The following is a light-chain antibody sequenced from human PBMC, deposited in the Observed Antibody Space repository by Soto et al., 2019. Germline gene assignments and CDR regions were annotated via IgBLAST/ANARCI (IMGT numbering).Light chain of an antibody. CDR2: DVS. CDR1: SSDVGAYDD. CDR3: TSYTSSNSLVV. Sequence: QSALTPPASVSESPGQSITISCTGTSSDVGAYDDVSWYQQHPGKAPKLMIYDVSNRPSGVSNRFFGSKSGNTDSLTISGLQAEDEAHYYCTSYTSSNSLVVFGGGTAVTVL. V-gene: IGLV2-14*03. J-gene: IGLJ3*02.